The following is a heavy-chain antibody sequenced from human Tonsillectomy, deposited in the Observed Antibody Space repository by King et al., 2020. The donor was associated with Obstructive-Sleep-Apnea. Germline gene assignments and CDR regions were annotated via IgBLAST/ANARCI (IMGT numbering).Heavy chain of an antibody. CDR2: IYYSGST. D-gene: IGHD2-21*02. Sequence: QVQLQESGPGLVKPSQTLSLTCTVSGGSVSSADFYWSWIRQPPGKGLGWIGYIYYSGSTYYNPSLKSRVTVSVETSKNQVSLKLGSVTAADTAVYYCAGWLPMVTANPGNWFDPWGQGTLVTVSS. CDR1: GGSVSSADFY. J-gene: IGHJ5*02. CDR3: AGWLPMVTANPGNWFDP. V-gene: IGHV4-30-4*01.